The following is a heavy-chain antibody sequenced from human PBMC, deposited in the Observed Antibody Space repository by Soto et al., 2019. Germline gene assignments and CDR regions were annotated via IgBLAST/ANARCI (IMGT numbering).Heavy chain of an antibody. CDR3: AREPRYDSSGYYY. J-gene: IGHJ4*02. D-gene: IGHD3-22*01. CDR2: TWYDGSNK. V-gene: IGHV3-33*01. Sequence: GGSLRLSCASSGFTFSSYGMHWVRQAPGKGLEWVAVTWYDGSNKYYADSVKGRFTISRDNSKNTLYLQMNSLRAEDTAVYYCAREPRYDSSGYYYWGQGTLVTVSS. CDR1: GFTFSSYG.